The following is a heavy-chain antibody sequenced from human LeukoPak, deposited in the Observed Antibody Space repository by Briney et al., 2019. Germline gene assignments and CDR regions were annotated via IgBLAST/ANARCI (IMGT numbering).Heavy chain of an antibody. J-gene: IGHJ5*02. Sequence: SVKVSCKASRGTFSSCAISWVRQAPGQGLEWMGGIIPIFGTANYAQKFQGRVTITTDESTSTAYMELSSLRSEDTAVYYCASSSVGYEILTGYYGGDWFDPWGQGTLVTVSS. CDR3: ASSSVGYEILTGYYGGDWFDP. CDR1: RGTFSSCA. V-gene: IGHV1-69*05. CDR2: IIPIFGTA. D-gene: IGHD3-9*01.